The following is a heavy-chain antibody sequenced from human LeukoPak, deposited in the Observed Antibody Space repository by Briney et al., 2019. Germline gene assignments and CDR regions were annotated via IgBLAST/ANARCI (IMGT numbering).Heavy chain of an antibody. V-gene: IGHV3-7*01. CDR1: GFNFDSYW. D-gene: IGHD3-10*01. Sequence: GGSLRLSCAASGFNFDSYWMTWVRKAPGKGLEWVANIKKDGSEKYYVDSEKGRFTISRDNAKNSLTLQMNSLRGEDTAVYYCARQAAYYYNSGSYYRWFDPWRQGTLVAVSS. CDR3: ARQAAYYYNSGSYYRWFDP. CDR2: IKKDGSEK. J-gene: IGHJ5*02.